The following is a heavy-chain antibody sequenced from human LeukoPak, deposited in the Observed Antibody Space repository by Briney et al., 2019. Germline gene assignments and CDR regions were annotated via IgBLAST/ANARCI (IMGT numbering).Heavy chain of an antibody. CDR1: GFIFSNYA. CDR3: ARVAVSGPTGWFDS. Sequence: TGGSLRLSCAASGFIFSNYAMSWVRQAPGKGPEWVSGISGGGGGTYYADSVKGRFTISRDNVDNVVYLEMNSLGAEDTATYYCARVAVSGPTGWFDSWGQGTLVIVSS. V-gene: IGHV3-23*01. D-gene: IGHD2-8*02. CDR2: ISGGGGGT. J-gene: IGHJ5*01.